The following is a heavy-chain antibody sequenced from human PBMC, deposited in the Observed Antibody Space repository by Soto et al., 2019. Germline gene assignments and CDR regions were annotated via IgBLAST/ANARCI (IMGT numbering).Heavy chain of an antibody. CDR1: GFTFSNYG. Sequence: QVQLVESGGGVVQPGRSLRLSCAASGFTFSNYGMHWVRQAPGKGLEWVAVIWYGGSDKYYANSVKGRFTISRDNSKNTLYLQMNSLRAADTAVYYCARDNYGGNSRFDYRGQGTLVTVAS. J-gene: IGHJ4*02. V-gene: IGHV3-33*01. CDR2: IWYGGSDK. D-gene: IGHD4-17*01. CDR3: ARDNYGGNSRFDY.